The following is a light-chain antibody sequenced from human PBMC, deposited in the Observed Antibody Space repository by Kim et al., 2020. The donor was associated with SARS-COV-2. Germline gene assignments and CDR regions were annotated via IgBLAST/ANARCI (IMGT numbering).Light chain of an antibody. CDR1: ALQKQY. CDR2: KDT. J-gene: IGLJ1*01. Sequence: QGQTARISCSGDALQKQYVSWYRKPPGQAPVLVIYKDTERPSGIPERFSGSSSGTTVTLTISGVQAEDEADYYCQSADSSGSYYVFGPGTKVTVL. V-gene: IGLV3-25*03. CDR3: QSADSSGSYYV.